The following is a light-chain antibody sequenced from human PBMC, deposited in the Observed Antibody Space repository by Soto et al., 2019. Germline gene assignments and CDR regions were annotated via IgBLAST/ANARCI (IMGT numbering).Light chain of an antibody. CDR3: SFYVRGGSSPLV. CDR1: SSDADSFNV. Sequence: QSALTQPASVSGSPGQSITISCTGTSSDADSFNVVSWYQQHVGEAPKLIIHEATKRPSWVASRFSGSNSGNSASLTISGLEAEDEADYYCSFYVRGGSSPLVFGGGTKLTVL. CDR2: EAT. V-gene: IGLV2-23*01. J-gene: IGLJ2*01.